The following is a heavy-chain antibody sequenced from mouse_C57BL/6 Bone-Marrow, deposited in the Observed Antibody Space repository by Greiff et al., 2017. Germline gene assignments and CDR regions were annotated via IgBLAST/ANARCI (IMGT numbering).Heavy chain of an antibody. CDR3: ARWRWLRGGYVDD. V-gene: IGHV14-2*01. Sequence: EVQLQQSGAELVKPGASVKLSCTASGFNITDYYMHWVKQRTEQGLEWIGRIDPEDGETKYAPKFKGKATLTADTSSNTAYMQLSSLTTEDTAVYYCARWRWLRGGYVDDWGTGTTVTVAS. CDR1: GFNITDYY. J-gene: IGHJ1*03. D-gene: IGHD2-2*01. CDR2: IDPEDGET.